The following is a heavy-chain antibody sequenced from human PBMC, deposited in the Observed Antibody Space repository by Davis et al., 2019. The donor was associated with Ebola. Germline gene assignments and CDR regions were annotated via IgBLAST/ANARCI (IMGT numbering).Heavy chain of an antibody. D-gene: IGHD3-16*01. CDR2: IGFSGTNT. J-gene: IGHJ6*02. V-gene: IGHV3-23*01. CDR3: AKRGGDFNYHGMDV. Sequence: GESLKISCAASGFTFNTYAMHWVRQAPAKGLEWVSMIGFSGTNTYYADSVEGRFTISRDNSKNTLFLQMNSLRAEDTAIYYCAKRGGDFNYHGMDVWGQGTTVTVSS. CDR1: GFTFNTYA.